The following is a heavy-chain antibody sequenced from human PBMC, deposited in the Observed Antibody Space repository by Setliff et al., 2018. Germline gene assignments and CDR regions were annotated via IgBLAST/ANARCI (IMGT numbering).Heavy chain of an antibody. CDR2: IYYSGST. CDR3: ARDAPQDYYYYMGV. Sequence: PSETLSLTCTVSGGSISSDGYYWSWIRQHPGKGLEWIGNIYYSGSTYYNPSLKSRVTISVDTSKNQFSLKLRTVTAADTAVYYCARDAPQDYYYYMGVWGKGTTVTVSS. J-gene: IGHJ6*03. V-gene: IGHV4-31*03. CDR1: GGSISSDGYY.